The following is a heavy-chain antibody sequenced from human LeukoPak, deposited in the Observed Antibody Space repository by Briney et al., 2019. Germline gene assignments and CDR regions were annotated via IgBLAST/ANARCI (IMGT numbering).Heavy chain of an antibody. Sequence: SATLSLTCAVYGASFDGYYWSWIRQSPGKGLEWIGNINHVGITNHNPSLKRRVTISVDTSKNQFTLKVRSVTAADTGVYFCARKGLRPLEWLSEYFFDYWGQGTLVSVAS. CDR2: INHVGIT. J-gene: IGHJ4*02. D-gene: IGHD3-3*01. CDR3: ARKGLRPLEWLSEYFFDY. CDR1: GASFDGYY. V-gene: IGHV4-34*01.